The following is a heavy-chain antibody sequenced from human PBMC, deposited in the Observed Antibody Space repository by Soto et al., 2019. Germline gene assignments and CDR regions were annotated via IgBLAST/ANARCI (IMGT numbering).Heavy chain of an antibody. CDR2: ISYDGNNK. J-gene: IGHJ4*02. CDR3: AKDHLETTVTTPSY. V-gene: IGHV3-30*18. CDR1: GFTFSSYG. D-gene: IGHD4-17*01. Sequence: PGGSLRLSCAASGFTFSSYGMHWVRQAPGKGLEWVAVISYDGNNKYYADSVKGRFTISRDNSKNTLYLQMNSLRAEDTAVYYCAKDHLETTVTTPSYWGQGTLVTAPQ.